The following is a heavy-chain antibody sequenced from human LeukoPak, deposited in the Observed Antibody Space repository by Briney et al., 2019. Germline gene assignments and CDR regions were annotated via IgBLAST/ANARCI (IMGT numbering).Heavy chain of an antibody. CDR1: GFTFSSYW. V-gene: IGHV3-74*01. Sequence: PGGSLRLSCAASGFTFSSYWMHWVRQAPGKGLVWVSRINSDGTSTNYADYVKGRFTISRDNAKNTLYLQMNSLRAEDTAVYYCARVHSSGYYLFYFDYWGQGTLVTVSS. CDR2: INSDGTST. D-gene: IGHD3-22*01. J-gene: IGHJ4*02. CDR3: ARVHSSGYYLFYFDY.